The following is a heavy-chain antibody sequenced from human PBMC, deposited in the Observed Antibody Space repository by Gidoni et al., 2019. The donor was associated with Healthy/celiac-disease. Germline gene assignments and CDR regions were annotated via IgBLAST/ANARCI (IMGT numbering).Heavy chain of an antibody. D-gene: IGHD6-13*01. J-gene: IGHJ4*02. V-gene: IGHV1-69*01. CDR3: AREGSIAAAGTGLYYFDY. CDR2: IIPIFGTA. CDR1: GGTFSSYA. Sequence: QVQLVQSGAEVKKPGSSVKVSCKASGGTFSSYAISWVRQAPGQGLEWMGGIIPIFGTANYAQKFQGRVTITADESTSTAYMELSSLRSEDTAVYYCAREGSIAAAGTGLYYFDYWGQGTLVTVSS.